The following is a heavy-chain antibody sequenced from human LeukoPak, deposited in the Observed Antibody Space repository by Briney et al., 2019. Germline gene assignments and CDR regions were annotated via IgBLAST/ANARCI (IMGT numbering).Heavy chain of an antibody. CDR1: GYTFTSNY. D-gene: IGHD1-26*01. CDR2: IYPRDGST. J-gene: IGHJ3*02. V-gene: IGHV1-46*01. CDR3: ARDSTGLRWELKAHAFDI. Sequence: ASVKVSCKASGYTFTSNYIHWVRQAPGQGLEWMGMIYPRDGSTSYAQKFQGRVTITADESTSTAYMELSSLRSEDTAVYYCARDSTGLRWELKAHAFDIWGQGTMVTVSS.